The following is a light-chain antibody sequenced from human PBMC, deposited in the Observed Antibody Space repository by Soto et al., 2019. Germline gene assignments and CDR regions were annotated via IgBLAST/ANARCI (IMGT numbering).Light chain of an antibody. CDR2: GAS. Sequence: EIVLTQSPGTLSLSPGERATVSCRASESVRSAYLAWYQQKPGQAPRLLMYGASSRATGIPDRFSGSGSGTDLTLTISRLEPEDFAVYYCQQYGSSPQTFGQGTKVEI. J-gene: IGKJ1*01. V-gene: IGKV3-20*01. CDR1: ESVRSAY. CDR3: QQYGSSPQT.